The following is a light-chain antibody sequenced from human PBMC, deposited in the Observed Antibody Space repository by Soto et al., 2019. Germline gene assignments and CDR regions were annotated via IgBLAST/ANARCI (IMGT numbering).Light chain of an antibody. CDR1: QSVTYDQ. CDR2: GAS. J-gene: IGKJ4*01. Sequence: PGERATLSCRASQSVTYDQLAWYRQTPGQAPRLLIYGASSRAAGIPDRFSGSGSGTDFTLTISRLEPEDFAVYYCQQRSTGPPLTFGGGTKVELK. V-gene: IGKV3D-20*02. CDR3: QQRSTGPPLT.